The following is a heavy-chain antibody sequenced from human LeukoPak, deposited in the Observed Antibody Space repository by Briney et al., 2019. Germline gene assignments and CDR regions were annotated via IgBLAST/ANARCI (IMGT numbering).Heavy chain of an antibody. CDR1: GIYFSSHG. J-gene: IGHJ4*02. CDR2: IWYDGSNI. V-gene: IGHV3-33*01. D-gene: IGHD3-22*01. CDR3: ARARNDYDSNGFSLLEY. Sequence: PGTSPRLSCVVSGIYFSSHGMHWVRQAPGKGLEWVAVIWYDGSNIWYADSVKGRFTVSRDNSKNTLYLQMNSLRAEDTALYYCARARNDYDSNGFSLLEYWGQGTLVTVSS.